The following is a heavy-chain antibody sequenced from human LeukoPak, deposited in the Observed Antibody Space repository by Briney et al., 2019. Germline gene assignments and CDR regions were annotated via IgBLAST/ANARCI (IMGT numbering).Heavy chain of an antibody. J-gene: IGHJ6*02. V-gene: IGHV3-13*01. D-gene: IGHD3-10*01. CDR1: GFTFSSYD. Sequence: GGSLRLSCAASGFTFSSYDMHWVRQATGKGLEWVSAIGTAGDTYYPGSVKGRFTISRENAKNSLYLQMNSLRAGDTAVYYCARDLSILPTDHRGAHYYYYGMDVWGQGTTVTVSS. CDR2: IGTAGDT. CDR3: ARDLSILPTDHRGAHYYYYGMDV.